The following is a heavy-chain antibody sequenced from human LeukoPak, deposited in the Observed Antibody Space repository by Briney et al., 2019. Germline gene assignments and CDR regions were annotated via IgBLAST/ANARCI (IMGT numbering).Heavy chain of an antibody. CDR3: ARDLLGYCSGGSCYSLEI. J-gene: IGHJ4*02. D-gene: IGHD2-15*01. V-gene: IGHV1-69*04. CDR2: IIPILGIA. Sequence: SVKVSCKASGGTFSSYAISWVRQAPGQGLEWMGRIIPILGIANYAQKFQGRVTITADKSTSTAYIELSSLRSEDTAVYYCARDLLGYCSGGSCYSLEIWGQGTLVTVSS. CDR1: GGTFSSYA.